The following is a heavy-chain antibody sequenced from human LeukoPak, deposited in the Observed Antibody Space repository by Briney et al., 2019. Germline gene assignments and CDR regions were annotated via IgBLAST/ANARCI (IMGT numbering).Heavy chain of an antibody. J-gene: IGHJ4*02. CDR1: GYNFPTYW. CDR3: ARLPYSTSALDS. D-gene: IGHD5-18*01. V-gene: IGHV5-51*01. CDR2: IYPDDSDT. Sequence: GESLKISCKGSGYNFPTYWIGWVRQMPGKGLEWMGIIYPDDSDTRYSPSFQGQVSISADKSIRTAYLQWNSLKASDTGVYCCARLPYSTSALDSWGQGTLVTVSS.